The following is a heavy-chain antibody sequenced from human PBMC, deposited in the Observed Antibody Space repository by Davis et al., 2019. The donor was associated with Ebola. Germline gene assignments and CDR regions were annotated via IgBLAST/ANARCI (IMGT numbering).Heavy chain of an antibody. J-gene: IGHJ3*02. V-gene: IGHV4-34*01. D-gene: IGHD1-14*01. Sequence: PETLSPTCAVYGGSSSGYYWSWIRQPPGKGLEWTGEINHSGSTNYNRSLKSRVTISLETSKSEFSLKVDSVTAAEAAVYFCEKGRRYTARQDAFEIWSQGRVVIVSS. CDR3: EKGRRYTARQDAFEI. CDR2: INHSGST. CDR1: GGSSSGYY.